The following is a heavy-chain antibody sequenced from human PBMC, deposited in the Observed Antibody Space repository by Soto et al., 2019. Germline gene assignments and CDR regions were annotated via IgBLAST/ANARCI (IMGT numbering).Heavy chain of an antibody. D-gene: IGHD6-19*01. J-gene: IGHJ2*01. CDR2: ISYDGSNK. Sequence: QVQLVESGGGVVQPGRSLRLSCAASGFTFSSYAMHWVRQAPGKGLEWVAVISYDGSNKYYADSVKGRFTISRDNSKNTLYLQMNSLRAEDTAVYYCARDGAIAVAGDGYFDLWGRGTLVTVSS. CDR1: GFTFSSYA. CDR3: ARDGAIAVAGDGYFDL. V-gene: IGHV3-30-3*01.